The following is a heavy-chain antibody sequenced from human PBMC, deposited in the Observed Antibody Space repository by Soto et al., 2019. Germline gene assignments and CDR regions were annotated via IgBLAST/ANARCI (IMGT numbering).Heavy chain of an antibody. D-gene: IGHD5-12*01. V-gene: IGHV2-5*02. CDR1: GFSLTTRGVA. CDR2: IFWEADK. J-gene: IGHJ4*02. CDR3: AHRSRGYAYYFDQ. Sequence: QITLKESGPALVRPTQTLTLTCSFSGFSLTTRGVAVGWIRQPPGKALEWRALIFWEADKWYRPSLRSRLTITEDTSKNQVVLTMTDMDPVDTATYYCAHRSRGYAYYFDQWGQGTLVTVSS.